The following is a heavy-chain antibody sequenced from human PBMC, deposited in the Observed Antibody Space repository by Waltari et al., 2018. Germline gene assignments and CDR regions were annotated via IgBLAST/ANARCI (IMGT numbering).Heavy chain of an antibody. CDR3: ARGLLSGDFPGDPFDY. J-gene: IGHJ4*02. V-gene: IGHV5-51*01. CDR1: GYTFTSYW. CDR2: IYPGDCGT. Sequence: EVQLVQSGAEVKKPGESLKISCKISGYTFTSYWNGWVRQMPAKGLEWLGLIYPGDCGTRYSPSFQGQVAISADKSISTAYLQWSSLEASDTAMYYWARGLLSGDFPGDPFDYWGQGTLVTVSS. D-gene: IGHD2-21*02.